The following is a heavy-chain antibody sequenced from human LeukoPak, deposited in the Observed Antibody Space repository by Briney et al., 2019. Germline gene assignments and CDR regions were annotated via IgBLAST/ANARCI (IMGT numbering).Heavy chain of an antibody. CDR1: GGSISSSSYC. Sequence: SETLSLTCTVSGGSISSSSYCWGWIRQPPGKGLEWIGSTYYSGSTYYNPSLKSRVTISVDTSKNQFSLKLSSVTAADTAVYYCARTPTRYCSGGSCYSGWFDPWGQGTLVTVSS. D-gene: IGHD2-15*01. V-gene: IGHV4-39*01. CDR3: ARTPTRYCSGGSCYSGWFDP. CDR2: TYYSGST. J-gene: IGHJ5*02.